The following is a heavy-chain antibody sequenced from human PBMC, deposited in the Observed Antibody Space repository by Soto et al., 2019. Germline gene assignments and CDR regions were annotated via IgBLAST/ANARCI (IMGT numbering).Heavy chain of an antibody. CDR1: GFTFSSYG. D-gene: IGHD3-10*01. Sequence: HPGGSLRLSCAASGFTFSSYGMHWVRQAPGKGLEWVAVISYDGSSTSYADSVKGRFTISRDNAKNTLYLQMNSLRAEDTAVYYCARVRGVRGAHDYWGQGTLVTVSS. J-gene: IGHJ4*02. CDR2: ISYDGSST. V-gene: IGHV3-30*03. CDR3: ARVRGVRGAHDY.